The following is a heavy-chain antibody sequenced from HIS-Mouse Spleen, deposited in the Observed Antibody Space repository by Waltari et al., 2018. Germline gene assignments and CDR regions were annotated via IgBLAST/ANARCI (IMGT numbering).Heavy chain of an antibody. CDR3: AREIPYSSSWYDWYFDL. CDR2: IYYSGST. V-gene: IGHV4-39*07. D-gene: IGHD6-13*01. J-gene: IGHJ2*01. Sequence: QLQLQESGPGLVKPSETLSLTCTVPGGSISSSSYSLAWIRQPPGKGLEWIGSIYYSGSTYYNPSLKSRVTISVDTSKNQFSLKLSSVTAADTAVYYCAREIPYSSSWYDWYFDLWGRGTLVTVSS. CDR1: GGSISSSSYS.